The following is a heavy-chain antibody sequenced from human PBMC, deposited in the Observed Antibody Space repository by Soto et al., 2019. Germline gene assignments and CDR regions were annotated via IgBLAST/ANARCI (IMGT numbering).Heavy chain of an antibody. V-gene: IGHV3-74*01. CDR1: GFSLNNYW. D-gene: IGHD4-17*01. Sequence: GGSLRLSCVASGFSLNNYWMNWVRQAPGEGLVWVSHINSDGSDTKYADSVKGRFTVSRDNAKNTLWLQMNSLRVDDTAVYYCARDHTGQTPYDHWGQGTLVTVSS. CDR3: ARDHTGQTPYDH. CDR2: INSDGSDT. J-gene: IGHJ4*02.